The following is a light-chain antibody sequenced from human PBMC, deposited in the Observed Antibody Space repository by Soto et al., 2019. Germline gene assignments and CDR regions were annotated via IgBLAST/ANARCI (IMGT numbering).Light chain of an antibody. J-gene: IGKJ4*01. V-gene: IGKV1-5*01. Sequence: EIHMTQSPSTLSASVGETVTVTCRASQSVSGWFAWYQQKPGEAPKLLIYDASALPSGVPSRFSGSGSGKNFPLTIASLNPDDVENYDGQQYETFSGTFGTGTKVYI. CDR1: QSVSGW. CDR3: QQYETFSGT. CDR2: DAS.